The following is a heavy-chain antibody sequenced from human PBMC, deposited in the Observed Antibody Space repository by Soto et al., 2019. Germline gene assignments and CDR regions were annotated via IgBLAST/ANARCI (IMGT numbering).Heavy chain of an antibody. D-gene: IGHD6-19*01. CDR2: IWYDGSNK. J-gene: IGHJ6*02. CDR3: ARDGQGLAPYALDV. V-gene: IGHV3-33*01. Sequence: QVQLVESGGGVAQPGRSLRLSCTVSGFTFSGHAMHWVRQAPGKGLEWVTQIWYDGSNKYYAESVKGRFTISRDNSKNTLYLQMNSLRVQDTAAYYCARDGQGLAPYALDVWGQGTSVTVSS. CDR1: GFTFSGHA.